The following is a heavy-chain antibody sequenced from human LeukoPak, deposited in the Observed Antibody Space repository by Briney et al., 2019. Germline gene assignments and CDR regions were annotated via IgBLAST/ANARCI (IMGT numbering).Heavy chain of an antibody. D-gene: IGHD2-8*02. CDR3: ATYRQVLLPFES. V-gene: IGHV3-7*03. J-gene: IGHJ4*02. Sequence: GGSLRLSCATSGFTFSNYWMSWVRQAPGKGLEWVANIKQDGSEKYYVDSVKGRFTVSRDNAKNSLYLQMNSLRAEDMAIYYCATYRQVLLPFESWGQGTLVTVSS. CDR2: IKQDGSEK. CDR1: GFTFSNYW.